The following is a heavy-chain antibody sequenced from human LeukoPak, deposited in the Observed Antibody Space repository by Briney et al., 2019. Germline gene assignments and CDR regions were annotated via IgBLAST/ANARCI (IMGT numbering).Heavy chain of an antibody. CDR3: ARDSAVWGSLNWFDP. D-gene: IGHD3-16*01. CDR1: GYTFTGYY. J-gene: IGHJ5*02. V-gene: IGHV1-2*02. CDR2: INPNSGGT. Sequence: ASVKVSCKASGYTFTGYYMHWVRQAPGQGLEWMGWINPNSGGTNYAQKFQGRVTMTRDTSISTAYMELSRLRSDDTAVYYCARDSAVWGSLNWFDPWGQGTLVTVSS.